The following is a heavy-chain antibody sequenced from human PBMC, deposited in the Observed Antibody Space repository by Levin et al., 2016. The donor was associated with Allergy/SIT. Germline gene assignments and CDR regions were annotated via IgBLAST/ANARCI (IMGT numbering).Heavy chain of an antibody. D-gene: IGHD6-19*01. Sequence: ASVKVSCKASGYTFTSYYMHWVRQAPGQGLEWMGIINPSGGSTSYAQKFQGRVTMTRDTSTSTVYMELSSLRSEDTAVYYCARWEGQWLSKSRGYFDYWGQGTLVTVSS. CDR1: GYTFTSYY. CDR3: ARWEGQWLSKSRGYFDY. CDR2: INPSGGST. J-gene: IGHJ4*02. V-gene: IGHV1-46*01.